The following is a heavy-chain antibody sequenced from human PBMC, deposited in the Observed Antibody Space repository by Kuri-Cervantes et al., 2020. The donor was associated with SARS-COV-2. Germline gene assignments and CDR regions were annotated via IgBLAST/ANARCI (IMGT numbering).Heavy chain of an antibody. J-gene: IGHJ3*02. CDR3: ARENGVLQYAFDI. CDR1: GGSITSTSYY. CDR2: MYYSGST. Sequence: SETLSLTCTVSGGSITSTSYYWGWIRQPPGKGLEWIGSMYYSGSTYYNPSLKSRVTISVDTSKNQFSLQLNSVTPEDTAVYYCARENGVLQYAFDIWGQGTMVTVSS. V-gene: IGHV4-39*01. D-gene: IGHD6-19*01.